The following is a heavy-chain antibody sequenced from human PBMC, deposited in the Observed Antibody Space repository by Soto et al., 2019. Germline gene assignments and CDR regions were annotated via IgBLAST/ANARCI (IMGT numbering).Heavy chain of an antibody. CDR1: GFTFSDYY. V-gene: IGHV3-11*05. CDR2: ITGSSDYT. J-gene: IGHJ6*02. Sequence: QVPLVESGGGLVRPGGSLRLSSAASGFTFSDYYMTWIRQAPGKGLEWVSYITGSSDYTNYADSVKGRFTISRDNVKNSLYLQMNSLRAEDTAVYYCAREYYYGMDVWGQGTTVTVSS. CDR3: AREYYYGMDV.